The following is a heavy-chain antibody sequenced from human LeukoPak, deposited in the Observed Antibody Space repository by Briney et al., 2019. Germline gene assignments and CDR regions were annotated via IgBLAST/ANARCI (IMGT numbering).Heavy chain of an antibody. V-gene: IGHV3-23*01. CDR2: ISGGGGST. D-gene: IGHD5-24*01. Sequence: GGSLRLSCAASGFTFTSYSMNWVRQAPGKGLEWVSTISGGGGSTYYADSVKGRFTISRDNSKNTLYLQVNSLRAEDTAVYYCATQYNREVNGLYYFDYWGQGTLVTVSS. J-gene: IGHJ4*02. CDR1: GFTFTSYS. CDR3: ATQYNREVNGLYYFDY.